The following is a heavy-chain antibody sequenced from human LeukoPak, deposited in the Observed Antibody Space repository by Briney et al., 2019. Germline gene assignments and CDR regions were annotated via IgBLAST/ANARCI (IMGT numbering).Heavy chain of an antibody. J-gene: IGHJ4*02. D-gene: IGHD3-16*01. Sequence: ASVTVSCKASGYTFTGYYMHWVRQAPGQGLEWMGWINPNSGGTNYAQKFQGRVTMTRDTSISTAYMELSRLRSDDTAVYYCAGDPGVGRGTNDYWGQGTLVTVSS. CDR2: INPNSGGT. CDR3: AGDPGVGRGTNDY. CDR1: GYTFTGYY. V-gene: IGHV1-2*02.